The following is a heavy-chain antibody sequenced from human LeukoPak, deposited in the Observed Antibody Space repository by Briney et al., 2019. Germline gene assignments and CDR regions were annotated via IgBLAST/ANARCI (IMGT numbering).Heavy chain of an antibody. J-gene: IGHJ5*01. D-gene: IGHD3-3*01. CDR2: INPDSGGT. CDR3: ARGRNLEWFDY. Sequence: ASVKVSCKASGYTFTGYYMHWVRQAPGQGLEWMGWINPDSGGTNNAQKFQGRVTMTRDTSISTAYMELSRLRSDDTAVYYCARGRNLEWFDYWGQGTLVTVSS. CDR1: GYTFTGYY. V-gene: IGHV1-2*02.